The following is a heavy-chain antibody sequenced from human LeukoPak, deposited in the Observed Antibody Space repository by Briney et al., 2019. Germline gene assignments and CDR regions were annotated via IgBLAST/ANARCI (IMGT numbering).Heavy chain of an antibody. CDR1: GFTFGGYW. CDR2: IIQDGSEK. V-gene: IGHV3-7*01. CDR3: ARRGYSYGWDY. D-gene: IGHD5-18*01. J-gene: IGHJ4*02. Sequence: PGGSLRLSCAASGFTFGGYWVTWVRQAPGKGLEWEANIIQDGSEKYYVDSVKGRFTISRDNAKNSLYLQMNSLRVEDTAVYYCARRGYSYGWDYWGQGTLVTVSS.